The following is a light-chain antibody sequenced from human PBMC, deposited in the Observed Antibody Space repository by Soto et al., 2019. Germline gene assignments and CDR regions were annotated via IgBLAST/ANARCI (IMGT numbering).Light chain of an antibody. CDR1: QSIGSW. J-gene: IGKJ2*01. Sequence: DIQMTQSPSTLSASLGDRVTITCRASQSIGSWLAWYQQKPGKAPKLLIYKASNSESGVPSRFSGSGSGTEFTLTISSLQPDDFATYYCQQHNSFSRYTFGQGTKLEIK. CDR2: KAS. V-gene: IGKV1-5*03. CDR3: QQHNSFSRYT.